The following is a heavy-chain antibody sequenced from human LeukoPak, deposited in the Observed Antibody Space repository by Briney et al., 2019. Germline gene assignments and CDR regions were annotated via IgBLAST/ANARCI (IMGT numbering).Heavy chain of an antibody. V-gene: IGHV3-21*01. Sequence: GGSLRLSCAASGFTFSSYSMNRVRQAPGKGLEWVSSISSSSSYIYYADSVKGRFTISRDNAKNSLYLQMNSLRAEDTAVYYCARLVGCSSTSCYAGDWFDPWGQGTLVTVSS. CDR1: GFTFSSYS. J-gene: IGHJ5*02. CDR3: ARLVGCSSTSCYAGDWFDP. D-gene: IGHD2-2*01. CDR2: ISSSSSYI.